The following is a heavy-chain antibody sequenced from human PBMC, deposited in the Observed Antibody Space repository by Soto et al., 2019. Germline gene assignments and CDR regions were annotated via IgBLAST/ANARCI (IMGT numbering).Heavy chain of an antibody. D-gene: IGHD6-13*01. CDR1: GGTFSSYA. CDR2: IIPIFGTA. Sequence: QVQLVQSGAEVQKPGSSVKVSCKASGGTFSSYAISWVRQAPGQGLEWMGGIIPIFGTANYAQKFQGRVTISADESTGTAYMERSSLRSEDTAVYYCARSYSSSWYGDLNWFDPWGQGTLVTVSS. V-gene: IGHV1-69*01. CDR3: ARSYSSSWYGDLNWFDP. J-gene: IGHJ5*02.